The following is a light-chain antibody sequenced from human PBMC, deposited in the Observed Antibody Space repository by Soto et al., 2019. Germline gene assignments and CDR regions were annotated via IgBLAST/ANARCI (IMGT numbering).Light chain of an antibody. J-gene: IGKJ3*01. Sequence: DIQLTQSPSFLSESVGDKITITCWASQGISSYLAWYQQRPGKAPELLIYGASTLRTGVASRFRGSGSGTEFTLTISSLQPEDFATYFCQQLNSFPPFFTFGPGTKVDIK. CDR1: QGISSY. V-gene: IGKV1-9*01. CDR3: QQLNSFPPFFT. CDR2: GAS.